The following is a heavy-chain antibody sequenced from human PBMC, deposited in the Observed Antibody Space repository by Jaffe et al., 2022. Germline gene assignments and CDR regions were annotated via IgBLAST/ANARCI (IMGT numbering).Heavy chain of an antibody. CDR2: IRYDGSNK. CDR1: GFTFSSYG. CDR3: AKDIGRYCSGGSCSSFDY. J-gene: IGHJ4*02. V-gene: IGHV3-30*02. D-gene: IGHD2-15*01. Sequence: QVQLVESGGGVVQPGGSLRLSCAASGFTFSSYGMHWVRQAPGKGLEWVAFIRYDGSNKYYADSVKGRFTISRDNSKNTLYLQMNSLRAEDTAVYYCAKDIGRYCSGGSCSSFDYWGQGTLVTVSS.